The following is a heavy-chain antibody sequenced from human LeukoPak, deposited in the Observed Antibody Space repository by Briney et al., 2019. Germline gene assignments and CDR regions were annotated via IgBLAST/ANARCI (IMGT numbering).Heavy chain of an antibody. V-gene: IGHV4-39*01. CDR1: GGSISSSSYY. CDR2: IYYSGST. D-gene: IGHD4-17*01. Sequence: SETLSLTXTVSGGSISSSSYYWGWIRQPPGKGLEWIGSIYYSGSTYYNPSLKSRVTISVDTSKNQFSLKLSSVTAADTAVYYCAGMGNYGDYPHAFDIWGQGTMVTVSS. CDR3: AGMGNYGDYPHAFDI. J-gene: IGHJ3*02.